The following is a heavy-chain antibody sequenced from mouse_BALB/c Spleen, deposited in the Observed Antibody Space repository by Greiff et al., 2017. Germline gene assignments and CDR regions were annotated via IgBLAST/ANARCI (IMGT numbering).Heavy chain of an antibody. Sequence: QVQLQQSGAELARPGASVKLSCKASGYTFTSYWMQWVKQRPGQGLEWIGAIYPGDGDTRYTQKFKGKATLTADKSSSTAYMQLSSLASEDSAVYYCARSYGKASFDYWGQGTTLTVSS. CDR1: GYTFTSYW. J-gene: IGHJ2*01. CDR3: ARSYGKASFDY. CDR2: IYPGDGDT. V-gene: IGHV1-87*01. D-gene: IGHD2-1*01.